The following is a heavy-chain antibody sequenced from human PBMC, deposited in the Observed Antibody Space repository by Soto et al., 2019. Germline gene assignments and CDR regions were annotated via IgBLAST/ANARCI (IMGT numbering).Heavy chain of an antibody. CDR1: GGSISSYY. CDR3: ARAIPRDYDFWSGYSPFNWFDP. Sequence: PSETLSLTCTVSGGSISSYYWTWIRQPPEKGLEWIGYIYYSGSTYYNPSLNSRVTISVDTSKNQFSLKLSSVTAADTAVYYCARAIPRDYDFWSGYSPFNWFDPWGQGTLVTVSS. V-gene: IGHV4-59*12. D-gene: IGHD3-3*01. J-gene: IGHJ5*02. CDR2: IYYSGST.